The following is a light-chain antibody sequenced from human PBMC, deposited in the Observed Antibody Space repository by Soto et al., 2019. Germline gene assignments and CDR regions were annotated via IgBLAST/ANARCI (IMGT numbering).Light chain of an antibody. CDR3: GAWDGGLSAFV. CDR2: DNN. Sequence: QSVLTQPPSVSGAPGQRVTISCTGSSSNVGAGYDVHWYQQLPGTAPKLLIYDNNERPSGIPDRFSGSKSGTSATLGITGLQTGDEADYYCGAWDGGLSAFVFGTGTKLTVL. V-gene: IGLV1-51*01. J-gene: IGLJ1*01. CDR1: SSNVGAGYD.